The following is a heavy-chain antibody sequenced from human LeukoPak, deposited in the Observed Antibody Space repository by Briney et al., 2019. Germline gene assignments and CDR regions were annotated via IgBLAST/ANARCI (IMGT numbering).Heavy chain of an antibody. D-gene: IGHD6-19*01. V-gene: IGHV3-21*01. CDR3: ARDGSYSSGAIFDY. CDR1: GFTFSSYS. Sequence: GGSLRLSCAASGFTFSSYSMNWVRQAPGKGLEWVSSISSSSSYIYYADSVKGRFTISRDNAKNSLYLQMNSLGAEDTAVYYCARDGSYSSGAIFDYWGQGTLVTVSS. CDR2: ISSSSSYI. J-gene: IGHJ4*02.